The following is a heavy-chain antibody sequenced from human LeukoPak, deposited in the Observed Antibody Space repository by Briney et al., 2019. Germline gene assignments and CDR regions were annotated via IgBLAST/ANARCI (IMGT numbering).Heavy chain of an antibody. D-gene: IGHD3-10*01. CDR3: AKDRRAGSYDY. J-gene: IGHJ4*02. CDR1: GFTFSSYG. V-gene: IGHV3-23*01. Sequence: GGSLRLSCTASGFTFSSYGMTCVRQAPGKGLEWVSAISGSGGSTYYVDSVKGRFTISRDNSKNTLYLQMNSLRAEDTAVYYCAKDRRAGSYDYWGQGTLVTVSS. CDR2: ISGSGGST.